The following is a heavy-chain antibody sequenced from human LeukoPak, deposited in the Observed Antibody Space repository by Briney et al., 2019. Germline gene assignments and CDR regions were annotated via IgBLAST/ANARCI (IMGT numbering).Heavy chain of an antibody. J-gene: IGHJ4*02. CDR2: IYYSGST. CDR1: GGSISSYY. CDR3: ARALLWFGELSYYFDY. D-gene: IGHD3-10*01. Sequence: SETLSLTCTVSGGSISSYYWSWIRQPPGKGLEWIGYIYYSGSTNYNPSLESRVTISVDTSKNQFSLKLSSVTAADTAVYYCARALLWFGELSYYFDYWGQGTLVTVSS. V-gene: IGHV4-59*01.